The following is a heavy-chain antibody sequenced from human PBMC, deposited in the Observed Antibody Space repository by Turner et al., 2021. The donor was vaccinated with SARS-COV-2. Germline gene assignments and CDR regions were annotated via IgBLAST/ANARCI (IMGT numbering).Heavy chain of an antibody. D-gene: IGHD2-15*01. CDR3: ARVVMIASTPANFDS. CDR1: AASFSAYY. V-gene: IGHV4-34*01. CDR2: INHRGST. Sequence: QVHLQPWGAGLLNPSETLSLTCAVSAASFSAYYWSWIRQPPGKGLQWIGEINHRGSTSYNPSLKSRVTISVNTSKSQFSLKLNSVTAADTAVYYCARVVMIASTPANFDSWGQGTLVTVSS. J-gene: IGHJ4*02.